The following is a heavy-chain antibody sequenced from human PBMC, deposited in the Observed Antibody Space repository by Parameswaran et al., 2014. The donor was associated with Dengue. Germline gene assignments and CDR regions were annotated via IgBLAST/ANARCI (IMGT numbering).Heavy chain of an antibody. D-gene: IGHD3-16*01. CDR3: ARRGDPTGAFDI. V-gene: IGHV4-39*01. CDR2: IYYSGST. J-gene: IGHJ3*02. Sequence: WIRQPPGKGLEWIGSIYYSGSTYYNPSLKSRVTISVDTSKNQFSLKLSSVTAADTAVYYCARRGDPTGAFDIWGQGTMVTVSS.